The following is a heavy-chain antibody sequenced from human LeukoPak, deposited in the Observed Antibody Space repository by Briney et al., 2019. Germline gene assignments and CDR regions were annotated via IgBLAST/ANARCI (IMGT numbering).Heavy chain of an antibody. CDR1: GGSISSGGYS. CDR2: IYHSGST. V-gene: IGHV4-30-2*01. Sequence: SETLSLTCAVSGGSISSGGYSWSWIRQPPGKGLEWIGYIYHSGSTYYNPSLKSRVTISVDRSKNQFSLKLSSVTAADTAVYYRARGRANDNWSDPWGQGSLVSVSS. D-gene: IGHD2-8*01. J-gene: IGHJ5*02. CDR3: ARGRANDNWSDP.